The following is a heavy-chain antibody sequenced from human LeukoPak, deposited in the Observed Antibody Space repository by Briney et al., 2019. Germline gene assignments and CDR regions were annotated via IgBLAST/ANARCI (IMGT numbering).Heavy chain of an antibody. CDR3: ARDPDSSSFDY. D-gene: IGHD6-13*01. V-gene: IGHV3-7*01. Sequence: GGSLRLSCAASGFTFSSYWMSWVRQAPGKGLEWVANIKQDGSEKYYVGSVKGRFTISRDNAKNSLYLQMNSLRAEDTAVYYCARDPDSSSFDYWGQGTLVTVSS. J-gene: IGHJ4*02. CDR2: IKQDGSEK. CDR1: GFTFSSYW.